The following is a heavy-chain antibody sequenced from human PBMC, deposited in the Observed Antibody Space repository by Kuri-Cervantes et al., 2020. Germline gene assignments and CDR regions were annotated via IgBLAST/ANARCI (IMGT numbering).Heavy chain of an antibody. CDR3: ARDSAHYDILTGYIYYIDV. D-gene: IGHD3-9*01. CDR2: ISSSSSYI. J-gene: IGHJ6*03. Sequence: GESLKISCIASGFTFSDYYMSWIRQAPGKGLEWVSYISSSSSYIYYADSVKGRFTISRDNAKNSLYLQMNSLRAEDTAVYYCARDSAHYDILTGYIYYIDVWGKGTTVTVSS. V-gene: IGHV3-11*06. CDR1: GFTFSDYY.